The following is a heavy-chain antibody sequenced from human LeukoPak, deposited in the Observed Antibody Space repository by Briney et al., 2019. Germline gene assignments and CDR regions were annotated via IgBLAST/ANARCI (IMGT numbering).Heavy chain of an antibody. J-gene: IGHJ4*02. CDR2: MYYSGST. D-gene: IGHD3-9*01. CDR3: ASDYDILTHTDY. Sequence: SETLSLTCTVSGGSISSYYWSWIRQPPGKGLEWIGYMYYSGSTNYNPSLKSRVTMSVDTSKNQFSLKLSSVTAADTAVYYCASDYDILTHTDYWGQGTLVTVSS. V-gene: IGHV4-59*12. CDR1: GGSISSYY.